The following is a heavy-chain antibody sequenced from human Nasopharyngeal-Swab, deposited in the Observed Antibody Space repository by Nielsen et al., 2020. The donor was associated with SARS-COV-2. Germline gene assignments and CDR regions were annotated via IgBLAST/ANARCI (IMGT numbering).Heavy chain of an antibody. CDR1: GGSISSSSYY. CDR2: IYYSGST. V-gene: IGHV4-39*01. J-gene: IGHJ5*02. CDR3: ARPYYDSSGYDAWFDP. Sequence: SETLSLTCTVSGGSISSSSYYWGWIRQPPGKELEWIGSIYYSGSTYYNPSLKSRVTISVDTSKNQFSLKLCSVTAADTAVYYCARPYYDSSGYDAWFDPWGQGTLVTVSS. D-gene: IGHD3-22*01.